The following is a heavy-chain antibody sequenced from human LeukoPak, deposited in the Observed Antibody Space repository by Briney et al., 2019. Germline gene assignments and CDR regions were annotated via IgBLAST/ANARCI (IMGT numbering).Heavy chain of an antibody. D-gene: IGHD3-22*01. CDR1: GFTFSSYS. V-gene: IGHV3-48*01. Sequence: GGSLRLSCAASGFTFSSYSMNWVRQAPGKGLEWVPYISSSSSTIYYADSVKGRYTISRDNAKNSLYLQMNSLRAEDTAVYYCARELVVVITYYYYYMDVWGKGTTVTVSS. CDR3: ARELVVVITYYYYYMDV. J-gene: IGHJ6*03. CDR2: ISSSSSTI.